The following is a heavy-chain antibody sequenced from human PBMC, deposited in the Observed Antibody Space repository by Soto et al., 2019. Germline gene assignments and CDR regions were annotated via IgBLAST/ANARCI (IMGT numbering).Heavy chain of an antibody. CDR1: GGSFSGYY. CDR3: ARGLRLNYGSGSYLLRAFDI. CDR2: INHSGST. Sequence: SETLSLTCAVYGGSFSGYYWSWIRQPPGKGLEWIGEINHSGSTNYNPSLKSRVTISVDTSKNQFSLKLSSVTAADTAVYYCARGLRLNYGSGSYLLRAFDIWGQGTMVTVSS. J-gene: IGHJ3*02. D-gene: IGHD3-10*01. V-gene: IGHV4-34*01.